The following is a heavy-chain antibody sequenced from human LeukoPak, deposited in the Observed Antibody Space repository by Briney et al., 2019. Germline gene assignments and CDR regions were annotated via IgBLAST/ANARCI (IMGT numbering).Heavy chain of an antibody. D-gene: IGHD3-3*01. CDR3: ARESRVLIGDGYYLDS. J-gene: IGHJ4*02. Sequence: SETLSLTCTVSDVSISNYYWTRIRQPAGKGLEWIGRLYIGRDTDYNPSLKSRVTMSVDTSNSQFSLRLTSVTAADTAIYYCARESRVLIGDGYYLDSWGPGTLITVSS. CDR2: LYIGRDT. CDR1: DVSISNYY. V-gene: IGHV4-4*07.